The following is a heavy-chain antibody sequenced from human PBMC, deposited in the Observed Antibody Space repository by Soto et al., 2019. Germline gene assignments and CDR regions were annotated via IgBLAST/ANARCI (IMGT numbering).Heavy chain of an antibody. CDR2: INTDGSAT. J-gene: IGHJ4*02. CDR3: ARDGEGY. V-gene: IGHV3-74*01. CDR1: GFTFSSNW. D-gene: IGHD2-21*01. Sequence: EVQLVESGGGLIQPGGSLRLSCAASGFTFSSNWMHWVRQIPGKGLVWFSRINTDGSATNYADSVKGRFTTYRDNAKNILYLQMNSLRLEDTAVYYCARDGEGYWGQGALVTVSS.